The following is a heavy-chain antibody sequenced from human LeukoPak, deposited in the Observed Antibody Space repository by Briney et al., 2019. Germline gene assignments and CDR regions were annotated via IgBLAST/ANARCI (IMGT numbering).Heavy chain of an antibody. CDR1: GFTFSSYA. V-gene: IGHV3-30-3*01. CDR2: ISYDGSNK. J-gene: IGHJ6*02. CDR3: AREGCSGGSCYYGMHV. Sequence: GGSLRLSCAASGFTFSSYAMHWVRQAPGKGLEWVAVISYDGSNKYYADSVKGRFTISRDNFKNTLYLQMNSLRAEDTAVYYCAREGCSGGSCYYGMHVWGQGTTVTVSS. D-gene: IGHD2-15*01.